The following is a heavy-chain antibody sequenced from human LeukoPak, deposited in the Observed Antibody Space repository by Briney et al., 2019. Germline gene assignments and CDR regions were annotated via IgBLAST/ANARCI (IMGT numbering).Heavy chain of an antibody. CDR3: ARTVGYGDYFDY. CDR2: INPSGGST. V-gene: IGHV1-46*01. J-gene: IGHJ4*02. D-gene: IGHD4-17*01. Sequence: ASVKVSCKASGYTFTSYYMHWVRQAPGQGLEWMGIINPSGGSTSYAQKFQGRVTITADESTSTAYMELSSLRSEDTAVYYCARTVGYGDYFDYWGQGTLVTVPS. CDR1: GYTFTSYY.